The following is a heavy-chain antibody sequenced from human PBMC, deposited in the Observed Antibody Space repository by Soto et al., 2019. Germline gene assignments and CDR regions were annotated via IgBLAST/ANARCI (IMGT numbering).Heavy chain of an antibody. CDR2: ISGSSNNI. CDR1: VCTFSSYG. D-gene: IGHD1-20*01. J-gene: IGHJ3*02. CDR3: ARKVITGTKRGAFDI. Sequence: GGSLRLSCASSVCTFSSYGMNCVRQSPGKWLEWVSYISGSSNNIYYADSVKGRFAISRDNAKKSLYLQMNSLRDEDTAVYYCARKVITGTKRGAFDILGQGTMVNVSS. V-gene: IGHV3-48*02.